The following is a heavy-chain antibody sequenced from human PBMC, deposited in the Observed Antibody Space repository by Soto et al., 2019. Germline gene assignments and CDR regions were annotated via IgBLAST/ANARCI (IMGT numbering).Heavy chain of an antibody. CDR1: GFTFSSYA. CDR2: ISGSGGST. Sequence: QPGGSLRLSCAASGFTFSSYAMSWVRQAPGKRLEWVSAISGSGGSTYYADSVKGRFTISRDNSKNTLYLQMNSLRAEDTAVYYCAKIFRGNPDYGMDVWGQGTTVTVSS. J-gene: IGHJ6*02. CDR3: AKIFRGNPDYGMDV. V-gene: IGHV3-23*01. D-gene: IGHD3-3*01.